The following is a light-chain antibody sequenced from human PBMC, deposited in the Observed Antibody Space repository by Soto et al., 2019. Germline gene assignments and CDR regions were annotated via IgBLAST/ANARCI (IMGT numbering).Light chain of an antibody. CDR3: QSYDSSLSGYV. CDR2: GNS. V-gene: IGLV1-40*01. Sequence: QSVLTQPPSASGSPGQSVTISCTGSSSNIGAGYDVHWYQQLPGTAPKLLIYGNSNRPSGVPDRFSGSKSGTSASLAITGLQAEDEADYYCQSYDSSLSGYVFGTGTQVTVL. CDR1: SSNIGAGYD. J-gene: IGLJ1*01.